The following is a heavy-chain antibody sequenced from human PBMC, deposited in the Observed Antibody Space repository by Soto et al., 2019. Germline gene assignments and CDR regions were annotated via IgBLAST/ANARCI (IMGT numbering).Heavy chain of an antibody. J-gene: IGHJ6*02. CDR1: GFAFRITG. V-gene: IGHV3-33*01. D-gene: IGHD6-19*01. Sequence: GGPRRPSGAAPGFAFRITGTHWVRQAPGKGLGGVAVLWYEGRNKYYADSVKGRFTISTDNSKNTLYLQINGLRADDTAVYYCARDLGELRDYDSSSWQPDYSSGWYYYYYSGMDVWGQGTTVTVSS. CDR2: LWYEGRNK. CDR3: ARDLGELRDYDSSSWQPDYSSGWYYYYYSGMDV.